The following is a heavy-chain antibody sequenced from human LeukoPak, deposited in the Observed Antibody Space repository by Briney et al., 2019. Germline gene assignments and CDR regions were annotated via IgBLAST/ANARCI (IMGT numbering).Heavy chain of an antibody. J-gene: IGHJ4*02. CDR2: INHSGYT. Sequence: SETLSLTCAVSGVSFNDYYWSWVRQTPGKGLEWIGEINHSGYTNDSPSLKSRVTLSIDTSRKQFSLNLRSVTVADTGICYCTRMTTGHDYWGQGTLVTVSS. D-gene: IGHD4-17*01. CDR1: GVSFNDYY. CDR3: TRMTTGHDY. V-gene: IGHV4-34*01.